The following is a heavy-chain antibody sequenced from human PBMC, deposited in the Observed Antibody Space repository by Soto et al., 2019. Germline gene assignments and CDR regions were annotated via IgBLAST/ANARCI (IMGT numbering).Heavy chain of an antibody. V-gene: IGHV5-51*01. CDR1: GYIFTNYW. CDR2: IYPGDSDT. J-gene: IGHJ6*02. CDR3: AGSIFYYGMDV. Sequence: PGESLKISCTASGYIFTNYWIGWVRQMPGKGPEWMGIIYPGDSDTRYSPSFQGQVTISADKSTSTAYLLWSSLKASDPAIYFCAGSIFYYGMDVWGQGTTVTVSS.